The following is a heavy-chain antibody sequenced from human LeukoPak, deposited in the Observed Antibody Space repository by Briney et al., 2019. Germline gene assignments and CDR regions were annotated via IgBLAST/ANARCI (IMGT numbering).Heavy chain of an antibody. J-gene: IGHJ4*02. Sequence: SETLSLTCTVSGGSISSYYWSWIRQPPGKGLEWIGEIHHSGSTNYNPSLKSRVTISVDKFKNQFSLKLSSVTAADTAVYYCASKLTAVAGYFDCWGQGTLVTVSS. CDR3: ASKLTAVAGYFDC. D-gene: IGHD6-19*01. V-gene: IGHV4-59*12. CDR1: GGSISSYY. CDR2: IHHSGST.